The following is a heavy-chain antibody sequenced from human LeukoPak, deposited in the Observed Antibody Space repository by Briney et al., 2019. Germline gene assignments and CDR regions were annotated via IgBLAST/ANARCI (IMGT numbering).Heavy chain of an antibody. CDR2: IYYSGST. D-gene: IGHD3-16*01. CDR3: ARGDYVWASRAKKYYFDY. J-gene: IGHJ4*02. Sequence: SETLSLTCTVSGGSISSYYWSWIRQPPGKGLEWIGFIYYSGSTNYNPSLKSRVTMSVDTSKNEFSLKLSSVTAAYTAVYYCARGDYVWASRAKKYYFDYWGQGTLVTVSS. CDR1: GGSISSYY. V-gene: IGHV4-59*01.